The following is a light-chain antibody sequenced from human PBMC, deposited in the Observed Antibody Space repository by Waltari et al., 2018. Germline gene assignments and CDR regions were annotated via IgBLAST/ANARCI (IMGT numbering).Light chain of an antibody. Sequence: QSALTQPPSASGSRGQSVTISCTGTSSDVGSYNYVSWYQQHPGKAPKLMISEVTKRPSGVPDRFSGSKAGNTASLTVSGLQAEDEADYYCSSYAGSNNVIFGGGTRLTVL. V-gene: IGLV2-8*01. J-gene: IGLJ2*01. CDR1: SSDVGSYNY. CDR3: SSYAGSNNVI. CDR2: EVT.